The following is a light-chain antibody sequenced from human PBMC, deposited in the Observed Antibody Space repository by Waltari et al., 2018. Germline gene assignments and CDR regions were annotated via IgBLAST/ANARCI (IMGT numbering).Light chain of an antibody. J-gene: IGKJ3*01. V-gene: IGKV3-20*01. Sequence: VILTQSPATLSLSPGERATLSCRASQSVSTYLAWYQQKPGQAPRLLIYGASSRATGIPDRFSCSGTGTEFTLTISSLEPEDFVVYYCQKYSSSPFTFGPGTRLDIK. CDR3: QKYSSSPFT. CDR2: GAS. CDR1: QSVSTY.